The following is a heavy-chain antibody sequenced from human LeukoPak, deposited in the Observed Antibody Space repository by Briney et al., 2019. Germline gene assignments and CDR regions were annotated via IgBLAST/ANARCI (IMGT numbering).Heavy chain of an antibody. D-gene: IGHD2-2*01. Sequence: ASVKVSCKASGYTFTGYCMHWVRQAPGQGLEWMGWINPNSGGTNYAQKFQGRVTMTRDTSISTAYMELSRLRSDDTAVYYCARVYSTNIHFDYWGQGTLVTVSS. J-gene: IGHJ4*02. V-gene: IGHV1-2*02. CDR1: GYTFTGYC. CDR3: ARVYSTNIHFDY. CDR2: INPNSGGT.